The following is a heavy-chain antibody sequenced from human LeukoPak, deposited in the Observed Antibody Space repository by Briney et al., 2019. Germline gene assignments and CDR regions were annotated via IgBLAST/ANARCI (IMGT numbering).Heavy chain of an antibody. D-gene: IGHD3-22*01. CDR1: GGTFSSYA. CDR3: ARIVFRVYYYYYMDV. V-gene: IGHV1-69*01. J-gene: IGHJ6*03. Sequence: GSSVKVSCMTSGGTFSSYAIYWVRQAPGQGLEWMGGIIPIFGTAHYAQKFQGRVTIIADESTGTAYMELSSLRSEDTAVYYCARIVFRVYYYYYMDVWGKGTTVTVSS. CDR2: IIPIFGTA.